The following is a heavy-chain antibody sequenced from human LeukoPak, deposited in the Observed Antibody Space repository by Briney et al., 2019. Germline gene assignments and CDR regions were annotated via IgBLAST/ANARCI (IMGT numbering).Heavy chain of an antibody. D-gene: IGHD3-3*01. V-gene: IGHV3-30*02. CDR1: GFTFSSYG. CDR2: IRYDGSNK. CDR3: AKDELDYDFWSGPANNYYYYYMDV. Sequence: PGGSLRLSCAASGFTFSSYGMHWVRQAPGKGLEWVAFIRYDGSNKYYADSVKGRFTISRDNSKNTLYLQMNSLRAEDTAVYYCAKDELDYDFWSGPANNYYYYYMDVWGKGTTVTVSS. J-gene: IGHJ6*03.